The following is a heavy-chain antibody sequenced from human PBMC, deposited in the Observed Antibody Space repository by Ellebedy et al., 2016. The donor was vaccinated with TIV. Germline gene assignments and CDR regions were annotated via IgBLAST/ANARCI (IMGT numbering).Heavy chain of an antibody. D-gene: IGHD4-23*01. Sequence: GESLKISCAASGFSFSSYGMHWVRQSPGKGLEGMAFIWYDGTDESYAESVEGRFSISRDNSKNTLYLHMKSLRAEDTAIYYCARDSRGRWTPFDHWGQGTVVAVSS. J-gene: IGHJ4*02. CDR1: GFSFSSYG. V-gene: IGHV3-33*01. CDR3: ARDSRGRWTPFDH. CDR2: IWYDGTDE.